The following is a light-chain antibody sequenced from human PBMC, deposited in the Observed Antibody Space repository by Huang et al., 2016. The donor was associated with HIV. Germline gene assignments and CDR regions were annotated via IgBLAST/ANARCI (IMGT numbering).Light chain of an antibody. J-gene: IGKJ2*01. CDR2: VTS. CDR3: QQRSSWPPS. CDR1: QSCNNY. V-gene: IGKV3-11*01. Sequence: EIVLTQSPATLSLSPGERATLSCRASQSCNNYLAGYRQKPGQAPRLLIYVTSKRATGIPARFSGSGSGTDFTLTISSLEPEDFAVYYCQQRSSWPPSFGQGTRLEIK.